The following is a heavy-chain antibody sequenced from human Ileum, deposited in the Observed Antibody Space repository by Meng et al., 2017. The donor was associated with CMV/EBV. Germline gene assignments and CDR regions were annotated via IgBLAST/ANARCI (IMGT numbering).Heavy chain of an antibody. Sequence: GSFSGDYWSWIRQRPGKGLGWIREINHSGSSNYNPSLKSRVTISVDTSKNQFSLKLSSVTAADTAVYYCARGVLVVVPAAKVSWFDPWGQGTLVTVSS. CDR2: INHSGSS. CDR1: GSFSGDY. V-gene: IGHV4-34*01. D-gene: IGHD2-2*01. J-gene: IGHJ5*02. CDR3: ARGVLVVVPAAKVSWFDP.